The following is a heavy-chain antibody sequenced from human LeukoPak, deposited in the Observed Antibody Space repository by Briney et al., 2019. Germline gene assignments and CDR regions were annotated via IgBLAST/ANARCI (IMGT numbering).Heavy chain of an antibody. Sequence: PGGSLRLSCAASGFTFSSYEMNWVRQAPGKGLEWVSYISSSGSTIYYADSVKGRFTIPRDNAKNSLYLQMNSLRAEDTAVYYCARDQAYYGSGSYYSRPYYYYYYMDVWGKGTTVTVSS. J-gene: IGHJ6*03. V-gene: IGHV3-48*03. D-gene: IGHD3-10*01. CDR2: ISSSGSTI. CDR1: GFTFSSYE. CDR3: ARDQAYYGSGSYYSRPYYYYYYMDV.